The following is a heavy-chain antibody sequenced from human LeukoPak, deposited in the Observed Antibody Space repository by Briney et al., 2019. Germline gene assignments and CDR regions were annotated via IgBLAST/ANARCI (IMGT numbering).Heavy chain of an antibody. Sequence: SETLSLTCTVSGDSISSYYWSWIRQPPGKGLEWIGYIYYSESTYYNPSLKSRVTTSVDTSKDQFSLKLTSVTAADTAVYYCARGLLKGQLHLGYSYYMDVWGKGTTITVSS. J-gene: IGHJ6*03. CDR1: GDSISSYY. V-gene: IGHV4-59*13. CDR2: IYYSEST. D-gene: IGHD2-2*01. CDR3: ARGLLKGQLHLGYSYYMDV.